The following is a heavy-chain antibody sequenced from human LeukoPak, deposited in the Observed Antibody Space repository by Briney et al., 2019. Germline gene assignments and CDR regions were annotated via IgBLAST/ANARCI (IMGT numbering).Heavy chain of an antibody. CDR2: ISSSSYL. J-gene: IGHJ4*02. V-gene: IGHV3-21*01. D-gene: IGHD4-17*01. CDR3: ARDTYGDYSLDV. Sequence: GGSLRLTCAASGFTFSSYTMNWVRQAPGKGLEWVSSISSSSYLYYADSLKGRFTISRDNAKNSLYLQMNSLRAEDTAVYFCARDTYGDYSLDVWGQGTLVTVSS. CDR1: GFTFSSYT.